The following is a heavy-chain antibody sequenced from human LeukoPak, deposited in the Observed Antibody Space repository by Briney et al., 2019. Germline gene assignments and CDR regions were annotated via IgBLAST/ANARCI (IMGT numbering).Heavy chain of an antibody. J-gene: IGHJ4*02. CDR1: GGSISSYY. D-gene: IGHD3-3*01. CDR2: IYYSGST. CDR3: ARGRYYDFGDY. V-gene: IGHV4-59*01. Sequence: SETLSLTCTVSGGSISSYYWNWIRQPPGKGLEWIGYIYYSGSTNYNPSVKSRVTILVDTPKNQFSLKLSSVTAADTAVYYCARGRYYDFGDYWGQGTLVTVSS.